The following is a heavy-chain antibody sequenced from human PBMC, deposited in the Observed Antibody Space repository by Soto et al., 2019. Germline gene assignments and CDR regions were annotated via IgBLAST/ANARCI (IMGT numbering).Heavy chain of an antibody. CDR3: ARGRAIITMVRRVIGSYFDY. D-gene: IGHD3-10*01. Sequence: ASVKVSCKASGDTFTSYYMHWVRQAPGQGLEWMGIINPSGDTSYAQKFQGRVTMTRDTSTSTVYMELSSLRSEDTAVYYCARGRAIITMVRRVIGSYFDYWGQGTLVTVSS. CDR1: GDTFTSYY. J-gene: IGHJ4*02. V-gene: IGHV1-46*01. CDR2: INPSGDT.